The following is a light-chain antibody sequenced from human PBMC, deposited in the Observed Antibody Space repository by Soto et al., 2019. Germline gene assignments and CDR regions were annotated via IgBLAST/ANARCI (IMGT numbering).Light chain of an antibody. Sequence: ESVLTQSPGTLSLSPGLRSTLPCRASQSVSSSYLAWYQQKPGQAPRILIYGASSRATGIPDRFSGSGSGTDFTLTISRLEPEDFAVYYCQQYGSSPTFGQGTKVDIK. CDR1: QSVSSSY. V-gene: IGKV3-20*01. CDR2: GAS. CDR3: QQYGSSPT. J-gene: IGKJ1*01.